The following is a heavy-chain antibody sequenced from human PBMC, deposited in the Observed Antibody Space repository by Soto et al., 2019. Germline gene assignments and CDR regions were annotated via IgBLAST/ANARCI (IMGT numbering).Heavy chain of an antibody. CDR1: GFTFSSHG. J-gene: IGHJ4*02. CDR3: AKEWVYDSSGWSFDY. V-gene: IGHV3-30*18. CDR2: VSNDGSNK. D-gene: IGHD3-22*01. Sequence: QVQLVESGGGVVQPGRSLRLSCAASGFTFSSHGMHWVRQAPGEGLEWVAVVSNDGSNKYYADSVKGRFTISRDNSKNTLYLQMNSLRAEDTAVYYCAKEWVYDSSGWSFDYWGQGTLVTVSS.